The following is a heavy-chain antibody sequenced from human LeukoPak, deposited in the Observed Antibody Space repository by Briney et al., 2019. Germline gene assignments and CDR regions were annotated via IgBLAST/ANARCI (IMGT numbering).Heavy chain of an antibody. V-gene: IGHV4-59*01. CDR1: GGSISSYY. J-gene: IGHJ4*02. CDR3: ASGGIAAAGSIGY. D-gene: IGHD6-13*01. CDR2: IYYSGST. Sequence: PSETLSLTCTVSGGSISSYYWSWIRQPPGKGLEWIGYIYYSGSTNCNPSLKSRVTISVDTSKNQFSLKLSSVTAADTAVYYCASGGIAAAGSIGYWGQGTLVTVSS.